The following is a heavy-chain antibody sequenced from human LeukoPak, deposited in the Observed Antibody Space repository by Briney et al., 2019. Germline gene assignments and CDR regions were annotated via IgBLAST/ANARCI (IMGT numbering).Heavy chain of an antibody. V-gene: IGHV3-30*18. CDR1: GFTFSSYG. D-gene: IGHD1-26*01. J-gene: IGHJ6*03. CDR3: AKDGSYYMDV. Sequence: GRSLRLSCAASGFTFSSYGMHWVRQAPGKGLEWVAVIWYGGSNKYYADSVKGRFTISRDNSKNTLYLQMNSLRAEDTAVYYCAKDGSYYMDVWGKGTTVTVSS. CDR2: IWYGGSNK.